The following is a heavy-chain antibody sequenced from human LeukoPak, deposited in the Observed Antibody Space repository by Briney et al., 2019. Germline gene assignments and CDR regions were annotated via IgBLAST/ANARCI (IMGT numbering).Heavy chain of an antibody. V-gene: IGHV3-23*01. CDR2: ITTGGSRT. D-gene: IGHD4-17*01. CDR3: AKGNTVTPDY. CDR1: GFTFSNYP. J-gene: IGHJ4*02. Sequence: GGSLRLSCAASGFTFSNYPMNWVRQAPGKGLEWVSAITTGGSRTYNADSVEGRFTISRDNSKNTLYLQMNRLRAEDTAVYYCAKGNTVTPDYWGQGTLVTVSS.